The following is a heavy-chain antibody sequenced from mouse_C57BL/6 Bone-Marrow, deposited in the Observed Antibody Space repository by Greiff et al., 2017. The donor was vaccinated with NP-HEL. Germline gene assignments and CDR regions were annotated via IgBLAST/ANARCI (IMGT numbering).Heavy chain of an antibody. CDR2: IYPGSGST. CDR1: GYTFTSYW. CDR3: ARDYYYGSSYDYDMDY. Sequence: VQLQQPGAELVKPGASVKMSCKASGYTFTSYWITWVKQRPGQGLEWIGDIYPGSGSTNYNEKFKSKATLTVDTSSSTAYMQLSSLTSEDSAVYYCARDYYYGSSYDYDMDYWGQGTSVTVSS. J-gene: IGHJ4*01. V-gene: IGHV1-55*01. D-gene: IGHD1-1*01.